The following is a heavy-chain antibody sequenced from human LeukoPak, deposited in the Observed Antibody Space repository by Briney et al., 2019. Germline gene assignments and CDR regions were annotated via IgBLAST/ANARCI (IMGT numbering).Heavy chain of an antibody. J-gene: IGHJ4*02. CDR3: AKDISIAAIKPYYFDY. Sequence: GGSLRLSCAASGFTVSSNYMSWVRQAPGKGLEWVSVIYSGGSTYYADSVKGRFTISRDNSKNSLYLQMNSLRAEDTAFYYCAKDISIAAIKPYYFDYWGQGTLVTVSS. CDR1: GFTVSSNY. CDR2: IYSGGST. V-gene: IGHV3-53*05. D-gene: IGHD6-6*01.